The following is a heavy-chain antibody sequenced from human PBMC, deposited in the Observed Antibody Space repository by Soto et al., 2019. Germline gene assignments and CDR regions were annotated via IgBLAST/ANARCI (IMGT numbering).Heavy chain of an antibody. CDR2: TYYRSKWNT. CDR1: GDSVSSNSAS. D-gene: IGHD5-18*01. V-gene: IGHV6-1*01. Sequence: SQTLSLTCAISGDSVSSNSASWNWIRQSPSRGLEWLGRTYYRSKWNTDYAVSVKSRVIFNPDTSKNQFSLQLNSVTPEDTAVYYCARDWTDTAMGTTGYWGQGTLVTVSS. J-gene: IGHJ4*02. CDR3: ARDWTDTAMGTTGY.